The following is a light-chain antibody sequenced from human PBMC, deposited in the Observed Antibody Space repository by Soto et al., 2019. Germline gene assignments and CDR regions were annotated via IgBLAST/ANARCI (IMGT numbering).Light chain of an antibody. J-gene: IGKJ1*01. Sequence: IVLTQSPGTLSLSPGETATLSCRASQTVNSDYLAWFQQRPGQAPRLLIFATSRRASDIPDRFSGCGSGTDFTLAIRRLEPEDLAGYYCHQLGYSPRTSGQGTKVDIK. V-gene: IGKV3-20*01. CDR3: HQLGYSPRT. CDR1: QTVNSDY. CDR2: ATS.